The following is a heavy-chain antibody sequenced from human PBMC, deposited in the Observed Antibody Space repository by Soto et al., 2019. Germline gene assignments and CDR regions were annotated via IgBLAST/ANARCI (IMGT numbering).Heavy chain of an antibody. Sequence: EVQLLESGGGLVQPGGSLRLSCAASGFTFSSCAMSWVRQAPGKGLEWVATIGASGASTYYADSVKGRFTISRDNSKNTLYLQMNSLRVEDTAVFYCAKVVRPLNNWGQGTLVTVSS. D-gene: IGHD3-10*02. CDR3: AKVVRPLNN. CDR1: GFTFSSCA. CDR2: IGASGAST. V-gene: IGHV3-23*01. J-gene: IGHJ4*02.